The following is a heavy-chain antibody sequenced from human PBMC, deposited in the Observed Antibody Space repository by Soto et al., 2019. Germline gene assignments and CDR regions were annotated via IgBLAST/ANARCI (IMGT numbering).Heavy chain of an antibody. V-gene: IGHV1-2*04. CDR3: ARGENWNYEYYYYGMDV. J-gene: IGHJ6*02. CDR1: GYTFTGYY. CDR2: INPNSGGT. Sequence: ASVKVSCKASGYTFTGYYMHWVQQAPGQGLEWMGWINPNSGGTNYAQKFQGWVTMTRDTSISTAYMELSRLRSDDTAVYYCARGENWNYEYYYYGMDVWGQGTTVTVSS. D-gene: IGHD1-7*01.